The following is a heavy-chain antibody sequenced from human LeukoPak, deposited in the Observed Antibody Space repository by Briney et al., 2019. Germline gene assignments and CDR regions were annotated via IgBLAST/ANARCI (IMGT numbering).Heavy chain of an antibody. J-gene: IGHJ4*02. CDR1: GYTLTELS. D-gene: IGHD2-15*01. V-gene: IGHV1-24*01. CDR2: FYPENGDT. CDR3: TTDPSLLLRSH. Sequence: ASVKVPCKVSGYTLTELSMHWVRQAPGKGLEWMGGFYPENGDTIYAQKFQGRVTITEERTTNTAYMELTRRRCEDRAMDYCTTDPSLLLRSHWGQGTLVTVSS.